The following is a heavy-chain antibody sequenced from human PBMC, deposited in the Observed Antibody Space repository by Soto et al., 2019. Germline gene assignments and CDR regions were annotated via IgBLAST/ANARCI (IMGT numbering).Heavy chain of an antibody. Sequence: GGSLRLSCAASGFTVSSNYMSWVRQAPGKGLEWVSVIYSGGSTYYADSMKGRFTISRHNSKNTLYLQMNSLRAEDTAVYYCARVADGDYGYFDYWGQGTLVTVSS. CDR3: ARVADGDYGYFDY. J-gene: IGHJ4*02. CDR2: IYSGGST. V-gene: IGHV3-53*04. CDR1: GFTVSSNY. D-gene: IGHD4-17*01.